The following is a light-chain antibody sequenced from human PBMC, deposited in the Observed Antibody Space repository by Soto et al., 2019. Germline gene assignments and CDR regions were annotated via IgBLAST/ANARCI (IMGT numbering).Light chain of an antibody. J-gene: IGKJ1*01. V-gene: IGKV1-33*01. CDR2: DAS. Sequence: DTQMTQSPSSLSASVGDRVTITCQASRDITDYLNWYQQKPGKAPKLLIYDASNLETGVPSRFSGSGSGTDFTLTISSLQPEDFATYYCLQDYNYPWTFGQGTKVDI. CDR1: RDITDY. CDR3: LQDYNYPWT.